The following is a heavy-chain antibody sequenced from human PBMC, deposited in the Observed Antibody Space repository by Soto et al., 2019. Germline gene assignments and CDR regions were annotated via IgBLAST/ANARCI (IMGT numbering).Heavy chain of an antibody. V-gene: IGHV3-23*01. J-gene: IGHJ4*02. CDR3: AKDPEYSSPRLQDY. Sequence: GVLRLSCAASGLTFSSYAMSLVRQAPGKGLEWVSAISGSGGSTYYADSVKGRFTISRDNSKNTLYLQMNSLRAEDTAVYYCAKDPEYSSPRLQDYWGQGTLVTVSS. CDR2: ISGSGGST. D-gene: IGHD6-6*01. CDR1: GLTFSSYA.